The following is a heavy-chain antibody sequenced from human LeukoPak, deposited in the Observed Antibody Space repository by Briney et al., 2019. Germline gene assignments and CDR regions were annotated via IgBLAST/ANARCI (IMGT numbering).Heavy chain of an antibody. CDR3: ARARRYCSGGSCLYYFDY. CDR1: GFTVSSNY. V-gene: IGHV3-53*04. Sequence: PGGSLRLSCAASGFTVSSNYMSWVRQAPGKGLERVSVIYSGGSTYYADSVKGRFTISRHNSKNTLYLQMNSLRAEDTAVYYCARARRYCSGGSCLYYFDYWGQGTLVTVSS. CDR2: IYSGGST. J-gene: IGHJ4*02. D-gene: IGHD2-15*01.